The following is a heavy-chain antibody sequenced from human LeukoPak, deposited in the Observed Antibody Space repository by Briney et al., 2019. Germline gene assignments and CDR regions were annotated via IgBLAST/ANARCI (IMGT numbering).Heavy chain of an antibody. D-gene: IGHD6-19*01. V-gene: IGHV3-11*01. J-gene: IGHJ2*01. Sequence: PGGSLRLSCAASGFTISDYYMSWIRQAPGKGLEWVSYISSSGSTIYYADSVKGRFTISRDNAKNSLYLQMNSLRAEDTDVYYCARSTSSGWYQRYFDLWGRGTLVTVSS. CDR3: ARSTSSGWYQRYFDL. CDR2: ISSSGSTI. CDR1: GFTISDYY.